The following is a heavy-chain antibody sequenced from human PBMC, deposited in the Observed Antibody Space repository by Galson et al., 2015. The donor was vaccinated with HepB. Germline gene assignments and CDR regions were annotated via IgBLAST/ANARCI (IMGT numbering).Heavy chain of an antibody. CDR3: AKEVPLAIFGVVTPNWFDP. CDR2: ISYDGSNK. D-gene: IGHD3-3*01. J-gene: IGHJ5*02. V-gene: IGHV3-30*18. CDR1: GFTFSSYG. Sequence: SLRLSCAASGFTFSSYGMHWVRQAPGKGLEWVAVISYDGSNKYYADSVKGRFTISRDNSKNTLYLQMNSLRAEDTAVYYCAKEVPLAIFGVVTPNWFDPWGQGTLVTVSS.